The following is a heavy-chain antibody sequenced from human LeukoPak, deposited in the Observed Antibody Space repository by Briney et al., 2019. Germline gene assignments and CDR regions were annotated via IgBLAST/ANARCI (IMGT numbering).Heavy chain of an antibody. V-gene: IGHV1-3*01. CDR2: INAGNGNT. CDR1: GDTFTSYA. CDR3: ARRGYCSSTSCYTPTESYYYYGMDV. Sequence: ASVKVSCKASGDTFTSYAMHWVRQAPGQRLEWMGWINAGNGNTKYSQKFQGRVTMTRNTSISTAYMELSSLRSEDTAVYYCARRGYCSSTSCYTPTESYYYYGMDVWGQGTTVTVSS. D-gene: IGHD2-2*02. J-gene: IGHJ6*02.